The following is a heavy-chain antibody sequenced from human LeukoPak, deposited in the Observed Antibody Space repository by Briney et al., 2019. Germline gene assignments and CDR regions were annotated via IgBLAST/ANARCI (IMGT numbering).Heavy chain of an antibody. J-gene: IGHJ3*02. Sequence: SETLSPTCTVSGYSISSGYYWGWIRQPPGKGLEWIGSIYHSGSTYYNPSLKSRVTISVDTSKNQFSLKLSSVTAADTAVYYCATRSGSYGAFDIWGQGTMVTVSS. CDR1: GYSISSGYY. CDR2: IYHSGST. CDR3: ATRSGSYGAFDI. V-gene: IGHV4-38-2*02. D-gene: IGHD1-26*01.